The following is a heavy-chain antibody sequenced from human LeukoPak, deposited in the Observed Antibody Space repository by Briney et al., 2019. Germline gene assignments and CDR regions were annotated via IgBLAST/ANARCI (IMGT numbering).Heavy chain of an antibody. V-gene: IGHV1-69*05. CDR2: LIPLFGTA. CDR3: ARGGGPYASTGFFAGPYGY. Sequence: GASVKVSCKASGDTFSTNVISWVRQAPGQGLEWMGGLIPLFGTAHYAQKLQGRVTITTDESTSTAYMVLSSLRSDDTAVYYCARGGGPYASTGFFAGPYGYWGQGTLVSVSS. CDR1: GDTFSTNV. D-gene: IGHD2-2*01. J-gene: IGHJ4*02.